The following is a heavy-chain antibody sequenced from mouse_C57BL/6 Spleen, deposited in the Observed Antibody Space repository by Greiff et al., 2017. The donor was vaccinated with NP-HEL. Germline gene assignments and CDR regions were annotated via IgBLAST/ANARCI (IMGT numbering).Heavy chain of an antibody. CDR1: GYAFSSSW. CDR3: ARGTVVATGDY. Sequence: VQLQQSGPELVKPGASVKISCKASGYAFSSSWMNWVKQRPGKGLEWIGRIYPGDGDTNYNGKFTGKATLTADKSSSTAYMQLSSLTSEDSAVYFCARGTVVATGDYWGQGTTLTVSS. J-gene: IGHJ2*01. V-gene: IGHV1-82*01. CDR2: IYPGDGDT. D-gene: IGHD1-1*01.